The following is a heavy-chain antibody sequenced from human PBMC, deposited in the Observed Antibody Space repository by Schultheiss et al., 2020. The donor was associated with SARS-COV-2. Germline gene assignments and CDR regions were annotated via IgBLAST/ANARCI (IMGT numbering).Heavy chain of an antibody. D-gene: IGHD2-15*01. V-gene: IGHV3/OR16-10*01. CDR3: ARVGGWQLDY. J-gene: IGHJ4*02. CDR2: IGTGGDT. Sequence: GGSLRLSCAASGFTFDDYAMHWVRQAPGKGLEWVSAIGTGGDTYYADSVKGRFTISRDNSKNTLFLQMNSLRVEDTAKYYCARVGGWQLDYWGQGTLVTVSS. CDR1: GFTFDDYA.